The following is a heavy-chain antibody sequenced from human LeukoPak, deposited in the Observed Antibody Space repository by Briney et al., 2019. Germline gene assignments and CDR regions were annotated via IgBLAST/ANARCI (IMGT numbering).Heavy chain of an antibody. D-gene: IGHD4-23*01. V-gene: IGHV1-24*01. CDR3: ATDYGGNSHYYYGMDV. CDR2: FDPEDGET. Sequence: ASVKVSCKVSGYTLTELSMHWVRQAPGKGLEWMGGFDPEDGETIYAQKFQGRVTMTEDTSTDTAYMELSSLRSEDAAVYYCATDYGGNSHYYYGMDVWGQGTTVTVSS. J-gene: IGHJ6*02. CDR1: GYTLTELS.